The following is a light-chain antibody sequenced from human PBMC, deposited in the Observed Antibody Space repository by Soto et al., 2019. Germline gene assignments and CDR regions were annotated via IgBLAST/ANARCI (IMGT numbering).Light chain of an antibody. CDR2: AAS. CDR3: QKYNSAPRA. J-gene: IGKJ1*01. CDR1: QGISKY. Sequence: DIRMRQSPSSVSASVGDRVTITCRASQGISKYLAWYQQKPGKVPKLLIYAASTLQSGVPSRFSGSGSGTDFTLTISSLQPEDVATYYCQKYNSAPRAFGQGTKVEIK. V-gene: IGKV1-27*01.